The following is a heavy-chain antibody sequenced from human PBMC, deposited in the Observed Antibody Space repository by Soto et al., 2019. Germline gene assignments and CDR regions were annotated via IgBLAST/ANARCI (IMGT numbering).Heavy chain of an antibody. CDR1: GYTFTSYA. J-gene: IGHJ6*02. CDR2: INAGNGNT. CDR3: ASFQIEGIAARPLYYGMDV. D-gene: IGHD6-6*01. Sequence: ASVKVSCKASGYTFTSYAMHWVRQAPGQRLEWMGWINAGNGNTKYSQKFQSRVTITRDTSASTAYMELSSLRSEDTAVYYCASFQIEGIAARPLYYGMDVWGQGTTVTVSS. V-gene: IGHV1-3*01.